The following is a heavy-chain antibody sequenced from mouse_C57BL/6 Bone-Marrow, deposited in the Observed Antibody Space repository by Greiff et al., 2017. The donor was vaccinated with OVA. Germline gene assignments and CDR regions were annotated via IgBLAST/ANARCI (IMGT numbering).Heavy chain of an antibody. CDR3: AIIYDGSSPYYYAMDY. V-gene: IGHV1-59*01. D-gene: IGHD1-1*01. CDR1: GYTFTSYW. Sequence: QVQLQQPGAELVRPGPSVKLSCKASGYTFTSYWMHWVKQRPGQGLEWIGVIDPSDSYTNYNQKLKGKATLTEDTSSSTAYMQLRSLTSEDSAVYYCAIIYDGSSPYYYAMDYWGPGTSVTVSS. CDR2: IDPSDSYT. J-gene: IGHJ4*01.